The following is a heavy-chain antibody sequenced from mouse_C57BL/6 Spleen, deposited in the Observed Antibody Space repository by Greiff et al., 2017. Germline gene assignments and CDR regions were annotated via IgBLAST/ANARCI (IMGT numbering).Heavy chain of an antibody. CDR1: GFTFSNYW. Sequence: GGGLVQPGGSMKLSCVASGFTFSNYWMNWVRQSPEKGLEWVAQIRLKSDNYATHYAESVKGRFTISRDDSKSSVYLQMNNLRAEDTGIYYCTGDSSGFWFAYWGQGTLVTVSA. CDR2: IRLKSDNYAT. CDR3: TGDSSGFWFAY. D-gene: IGHD3-2*02. V-gene: IGHV6-3*01. J-gene: IGHJ3*01.